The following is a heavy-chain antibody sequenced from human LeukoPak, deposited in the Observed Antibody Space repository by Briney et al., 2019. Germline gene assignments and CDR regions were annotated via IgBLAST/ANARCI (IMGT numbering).Heavy chain of an antibody. CDR2: IHYSGTT. Sequence: NSSETLSLTCTVSGGSISSSNDYWGWIRQPPGKGLEWIGSIHYSGTTYYNPSLKSRVTVSVDTSKNQFSLRLSSVTAADTAVYYCAKITVSTICIEYWGKGTLVTVSS. V-gene: IGHV4-39*01. J-gene: IGHJ4*02. CDR3: AKITVSTICIEY. D-gene: IGHD5/OR15-5a*01. CDR1: GGSISSSNDY.